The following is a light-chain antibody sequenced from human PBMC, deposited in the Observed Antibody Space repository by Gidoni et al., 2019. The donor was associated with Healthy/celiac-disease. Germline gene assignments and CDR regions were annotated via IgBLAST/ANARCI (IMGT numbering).Light chain of an antibody. V-gene: IGKV1-33*01. CDR1: QDISNY. Sequence: DIEMTQSPSSLSASVGDRVTITCQASQDISNYLNWYQQKPGKAPKLLNYDASNLETGVPSRFSGSVSVTDFTFTISSLQPEDIATYYCQQYDNLPYTFXQXTKLXIK. J-gene: IGKJ2*01. CDR3: QQYDNLPYT. CDR2: DAS.